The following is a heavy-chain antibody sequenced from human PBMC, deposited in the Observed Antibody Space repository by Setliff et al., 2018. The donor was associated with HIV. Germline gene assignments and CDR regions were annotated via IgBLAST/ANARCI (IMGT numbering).Heavy chain of an antibody. CDR1: GGSISSGSYY. D-gene: IGHD3-10*01. J-gene: IGHJ4*02. Sequence: TSETLSLTCTVSGGSISSGSYYWSWIRQPPGKGLEWIGRIYTSGSTNYNPSLKSRVTISVDTSKNQFSLKLSSVTAADTAVYYCAREPRLWFGADYWGQGTLVTVSS. V-gene: IGHV4-61*02. CDR2: IYTSGST. CDR3: AREPRLWFGADY.